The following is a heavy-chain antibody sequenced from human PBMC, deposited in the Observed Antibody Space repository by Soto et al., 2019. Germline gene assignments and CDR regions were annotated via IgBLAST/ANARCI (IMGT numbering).Heavy chain of an antibody. J-gene: IGHJ4*02. D-gene: IGHD6-13*01. CDR2: INHSGST. CDR1: GGSFSGYY. Sequence: PSETLSLTCAVYGGSFSGYYWSWIRQPPGKGLEWIGEINHSGSTNYNPSLKSRVTISVDTSKNQFSLKLSSVTAADTAVYYCARGSGVAAAGATDYWGQGTLVTVSS. V-gene: IGHV4-34*01. CDR3: ARGSGVAAAGATDY.